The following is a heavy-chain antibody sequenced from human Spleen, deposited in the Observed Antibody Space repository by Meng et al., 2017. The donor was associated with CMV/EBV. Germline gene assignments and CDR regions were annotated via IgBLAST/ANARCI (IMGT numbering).Heavy chain of an antibody. J-gene: IGHJ4*02. D-gene: IGHD6-13*01. CDR1: GFTFSDYY. CDR3: ARATAGTSSIAAFDY. CDR2: ISSSSSYT. V-gene: IGHV3-11*05. Sequence: QVQLVESGGXXVKPGGSLXLSCAASGFTFSDYYMSWIRQAPGKGLEWVSYISSSSSYTNYADSVKGRFTISRDNAKNSLYLQMNSLRAEDTAVYYCARATAGTSSIAAFDYWGQGTLVNVSS.